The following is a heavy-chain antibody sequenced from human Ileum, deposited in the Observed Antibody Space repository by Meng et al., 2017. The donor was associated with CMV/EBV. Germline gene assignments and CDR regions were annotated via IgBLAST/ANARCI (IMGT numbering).Heavy chain of an antibody. J-gene: IGHJ4*02. D-gene: IGHD2-2*01. Sequence: SWAASGFTFSSYEMNWVRQAPGKGLEWVSYISSSGSTIYYADSVKGRFTISRDNAKNSLYLQMNSLRAEDTAVYYCARGSDCSSTSCYLTLMMYWGQGTLVTVSS. CDR2: ISSSGSTI. CDR3: ARGSDCSSTSCYLTLMMY. V-gene: IGHV3-48*03. CDR1: GFTFSSYE.